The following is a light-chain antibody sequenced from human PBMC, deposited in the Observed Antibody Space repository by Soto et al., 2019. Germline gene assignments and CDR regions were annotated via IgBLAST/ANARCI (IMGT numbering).Light chain of an antibody. CDR2: EVS. V-gene: IGLV2-14*01. J-gene: IGLJ3*02. CDR1: SNDVGGFNY. Sequence: QSALTQPASVSGSPGQSITISCTGTSNDVGGFNYVSWYQQHPGKAPKVIIYEVSNRPSGVSNRFSGSKSGNTASLTISGLQAEDEADYYCNSYTSSIARLFGGGTKVTVL. CDR3: NSYTSSIARL.